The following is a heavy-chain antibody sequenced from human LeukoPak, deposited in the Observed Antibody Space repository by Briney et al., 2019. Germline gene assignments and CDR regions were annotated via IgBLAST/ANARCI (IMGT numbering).Heavy chain of an antibody. V-gene: IGHV4-59*01. D-gene: IGHD6-13*01. CDR3: ARVIWHKRRRSSWRSPLGWFDP. Sequence: PSETLSLTCTVSGGSISSYYWSWIRQPPGKGLEWIGYIYYSGSTNYNPSLKSRVTISVDTSKNQFSLKLSSVTAADTAVYYCARVIWHKRRRSSWRSPLGWFDPWGQGTLVTVSS. J-gene: IGHJ5*02. CDR2: IYYSGST. CDR1: GGSISSYY.